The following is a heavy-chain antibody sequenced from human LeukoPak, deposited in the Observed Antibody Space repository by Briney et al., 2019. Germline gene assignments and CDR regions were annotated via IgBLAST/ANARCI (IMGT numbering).Heavy chain of an antibody. CDR3: ARDRVDSGGWSEIDY. J-gene: IGHJ4*02. Sequence: SETLSLTCTVSGDSINYYYWGWIWQPPGKGLEWLGNVYYSGSTNYNPSLKSRVTISVDTSKNQFSLKLRSVTAADTAVYYCARDRVDSGGWSEIDYWGQGILVTVSS. D-gene: IGHD6-19*01. V-gene: IGHV4-59*01. CDR2: VYYSGST. CDR1: GDSINYYY.